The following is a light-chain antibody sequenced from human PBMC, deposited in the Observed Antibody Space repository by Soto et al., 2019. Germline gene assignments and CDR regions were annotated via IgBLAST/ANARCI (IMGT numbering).Light chain of an antibody. CDR1: SSNIGAGYD. J-gene: IGLJ2*01. CDR2: GNS. Sequence: QSALTQPPSVSGAPGQRVTISCTGSSSNIGAGYDVHWYQQLPGTAPKLLIYGNSNRPSGVPDRFSGSKSATSASLASTGLQAEDEADYYCQSYDSSLSGFVVFGGGTKLTVL. CDR3: QSYDSSLSGFVV. V-gene: IGLV1-40*01.